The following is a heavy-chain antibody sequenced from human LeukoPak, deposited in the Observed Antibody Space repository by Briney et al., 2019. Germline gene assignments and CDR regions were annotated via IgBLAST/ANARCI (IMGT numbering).Heavy chain of an antibody. CDR2: ISSSGGII. CDR3: ARDGRLDYSRSSYLDY. J-gene: IGHJ4*02. CDR1: GFTFSSYE. D-gene: IGHD6-6*01. Sequence: GGSLRLSCAASGFTFSSYEMNWVRQAPGKGLEWVAYISSSGGIIYCADSVKGRFTISRDNAKNSLYLQMNSLRAEDTAVYYCARDGRLDYSRSSYLDYWGQGTLVTVSS. V-gene: IGHV3-48*03.